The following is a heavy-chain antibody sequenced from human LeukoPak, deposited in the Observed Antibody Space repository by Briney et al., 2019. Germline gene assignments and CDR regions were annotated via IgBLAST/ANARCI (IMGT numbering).Heavy chain of an antibody. CDR3: ARDPTMTTVTHYGMDV. J-gene: IGHJ6*04. CDR2: ISSSGSTI. CDR1: GFTFSSYE. V-gene: IGHV3-48*03. Sequence: GGSLGLSCAASGFTFSSYEMNWVRQAPGKGLEWVSYISSSGSTIYYADSVKGRFTISRDNAKNSLYLQMNSLRAEDTAVYYCARDPTMTTVTHYGMDVWGKGTRSPSPQ. D-gene: IGHD4-17*01.